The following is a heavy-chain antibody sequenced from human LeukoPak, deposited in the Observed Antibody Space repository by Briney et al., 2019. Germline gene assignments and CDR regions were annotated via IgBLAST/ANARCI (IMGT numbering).Heavy chain of an antibody. V-gene: IGHV1-8*01. J-gene: IGHJ6*02. CDR1: GYTFTSYD. CDR2: MNPNSGNT. Sequence: ASVKVSCKASGYTFTSYDINWVRQATGQGLEWMGWMNPNSGNTGYAQKFQGRVTMTRDTSISTAYMELSRLRSDDTAVYYCARGLSTRYYYGMDVWGQGTTVTVSS. D-gene: IGHD3-10*01. CDR3: ARGLSTRYYYGMDV.